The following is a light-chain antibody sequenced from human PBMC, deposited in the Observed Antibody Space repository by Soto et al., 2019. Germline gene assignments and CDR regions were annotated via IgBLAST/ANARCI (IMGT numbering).Light chain of an antibody. Sequence: DIQMTQYPSSLSASVGDRVTITCQASQDISNYLNWYQQKPGKAPKSLIYAASSLQSGVPSRFSGSGSGTEFTLTISRLQPDDFATYYCQQYSSYWTFGQGTKVDIK. CDR1: QDISNY. V-gene: IGKV1-16*01. J-gene: IGKJ1*01. CDR3: QQYSSYWT. CDR2: AAS.